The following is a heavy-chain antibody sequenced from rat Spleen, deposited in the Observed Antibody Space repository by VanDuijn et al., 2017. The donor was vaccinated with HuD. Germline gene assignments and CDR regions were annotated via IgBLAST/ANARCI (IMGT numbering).Heavy chain of an antibody. V-gene: IGHV5-46*01. Sequence: EVQLVESGGGLVQPGRSMKLSCAASGFTFSSFPMAWVRQAPKKGLEWVATISYDGSSTYYRDSVKGRFTISRDNAKSTLYLQMDSLRSEDTATYYCARGAGVDYWGQGVMVTVSS. CDR3: ARGAGVDY. D-gene: IGHD5-1*01. J-gene: IGHJ2*01. CDR2: ISYDGSST. CDR1: GFTFSSFP.